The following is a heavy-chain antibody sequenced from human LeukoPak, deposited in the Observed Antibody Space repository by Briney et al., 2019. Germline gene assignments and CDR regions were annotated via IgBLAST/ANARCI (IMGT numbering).Heavy chain of an antibody. CDR2: IYTSGDT. CDR1: GGSISSGSNY. D-gene: IGHD6-19*01. CDR3: ARGQAVADNNWFDS. V-gene: IGHV4-61*02. J-gene: IGHJ5*01. Sequence: SETLSLTCSVSGGSISSGSNYWTWIRQPAGKGLEWIGRIYTSGDTNYTPSLKSRVTISLDTSKNQFSLNLNSVTAADTAVYYCARGQAVADNNWFDSWGQGILVTVSS.